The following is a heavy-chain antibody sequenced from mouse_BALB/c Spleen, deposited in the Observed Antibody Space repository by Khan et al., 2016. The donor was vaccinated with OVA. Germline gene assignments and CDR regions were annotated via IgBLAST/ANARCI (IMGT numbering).Heavy chain of an antibody. J-gene: IGHJ1*01. CDR3: ARRDYYAYYWFFDV. V-gene: IGHV1-18*01. Sequence: VQLQQSGPELVKPGASVKISCKTSGFTFTEYTMHWVKQSHGKSLEWIGRINPNNGGTTYTQKFKGKATLTVDKSSSTAYMELRSLTSEDSAVYYCARRDYYAYYWFFDVWGAGTTVTVSS. D-gene: IGHD1-2*01. CDR2: INPNNGGT. CDR1: GFTFTEYT.